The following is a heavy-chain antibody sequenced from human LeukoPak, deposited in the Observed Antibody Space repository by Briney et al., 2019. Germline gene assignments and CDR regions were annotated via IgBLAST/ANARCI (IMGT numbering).Heavy chain of an antibody. CDR1: GGSISSGDYY. CDR3: ARVRLGRVVIEYYFDY. V-gene: IGHV4-30-4*01. J-gene: IGHJ4*02. D-gene: IGHD3-22*01. Sequence: SETLSLTCTVSGGSISSGDYYWSWIRQPPGKGLEWIGYIYYSGSTYYNPSLKSRVTISVDTSKNQFSLKLSSVTAADTAVYYCARVRLGRVVIEYYFDYWGQGTLVTVSS. CDR2: IYYSGST.